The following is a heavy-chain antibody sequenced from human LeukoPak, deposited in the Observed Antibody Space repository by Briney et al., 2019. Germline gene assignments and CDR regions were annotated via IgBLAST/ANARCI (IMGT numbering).Heavy chain of an antibody. V-gene: IGHV1-24*01. J-gene: IGHJ5*02. Sequence: GASVKVSCKVSGYTLTDLSMHWVRQAPGKGLEWMGGFDPEDGETIYAQKFQGRVTMTEDTSTDTAYMELSSLRSEDTAVYYCATVSYRFNWFDPWGQGTLVTVSS. D-gene: IGHD1-26*01. CDR1: GYTLTDLS. CDR2: FDPEDGET. CDR3: ATVSYRFNWFDP.